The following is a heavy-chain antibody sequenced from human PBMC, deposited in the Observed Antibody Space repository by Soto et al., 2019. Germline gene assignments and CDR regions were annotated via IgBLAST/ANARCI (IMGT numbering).Heavy chain of an antibody. J-gene: IGHJ4*02. CDR3: ARGWGRIFDY. CDR1: GGSVSGYY. Sequence: QVQLQQWGAGLLKPSETLSLTCAVYGGSVSGYYWSWIRQPPGKGLEWIGEINPSGGTNYNPSLKSRVTISADTSKNQFSLKLSSVSAADTAVYYCARGWGRIFDYWGQGTLVTVSS. CDR2: INPSGGT. V-gene: IGHV4-34*01. D-gene: IGHD7-27*01.